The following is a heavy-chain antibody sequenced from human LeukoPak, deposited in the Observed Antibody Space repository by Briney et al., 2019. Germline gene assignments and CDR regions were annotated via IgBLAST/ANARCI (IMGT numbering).Heavy chain of an antibody. J-gene: IGHJ4*02. CDR2: IYYSGST. V-gene: IGHV4-59*01. CDR3: ARASRAYGISWPPDY. D-gene: IGHD6-13*01. Sequence: PSETLSLTCTVSGGSISSYYWSWIRQPPGKGLEWIGYIYYSGSTNYNPSLKSRVTISVDTSKNQFSLKLSSVTAADTAVYYCARASRAYGISWPPDYWGQGTLVTVSS. CDR1: GGSISSYY.